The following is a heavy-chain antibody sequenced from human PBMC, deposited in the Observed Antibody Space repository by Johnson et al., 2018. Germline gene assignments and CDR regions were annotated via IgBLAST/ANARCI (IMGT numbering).Heavy chain of an antibody. Sequence: QVQLQESGPGLVKPSETLSLTCTVSGGSISSYYWSWIRQPPGKGLEWIGYIYYSGSTNYNPSLKSRVTISVDTSKNQFSLKLRSVTAADTAVYYCARELRHTYYGMDVWGKGTTVTVSS. CDR3: ARELRHTYYGMDV. D-gene: IGHD2-21*01. V-gene: IGHV4-59*01. J-gene: IGHJ6*04. CDR2: IYYSGST. CDR1: GGSISSYY.